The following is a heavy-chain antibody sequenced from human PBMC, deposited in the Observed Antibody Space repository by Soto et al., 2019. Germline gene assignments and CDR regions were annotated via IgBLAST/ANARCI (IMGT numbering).Heavy chain of an antibody. V-gene: IGHV2-5*02. CDR1: GFSLSTTGAG. J-gene: IGHJ3*01. CDR2: IYWDDDK. Sequence: QITLKESGPTLVKPTQTLTLTCIFSGFSLSTTGAGVGWIRQPPGKALEWLGIIYWDDDKRYSPSVKSRLTITKDTYKNQVVLTLTNMDPVDTSTYYCAHRRHPYYDSSGFGAFDVWGQGTKVTVAS. D-gene: IGHD3-22*01. CDR3: AHRRHPYYDSSGFGAFDV.